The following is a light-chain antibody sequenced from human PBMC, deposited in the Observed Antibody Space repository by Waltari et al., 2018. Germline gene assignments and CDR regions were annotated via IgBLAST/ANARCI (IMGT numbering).Light chain of an antibody. CDR1: QTVSRY. CDR2: DIY. J-gene: IGKJ4*01. V-gene: IGKV1-39*01. Sequence: DIQMTQSPSSLSASVGERVTITCRASQTVSRYLNWYQQIPGKAPKLLISDIYNLQNGVPSRFSGSGFGTDFTLTISSLQPADSATYFCQQSYSIPPTFGGGTKVEIK. CDR3: QQSYSIPPT.